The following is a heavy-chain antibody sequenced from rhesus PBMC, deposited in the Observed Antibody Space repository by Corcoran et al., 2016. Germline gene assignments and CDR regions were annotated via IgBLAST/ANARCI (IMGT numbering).Heavy chain of an antibody. D-gene: IGHD5-12*01. CDR2: INGNSGST. CDR3: ARAATVRVCSY. J-gene: IGHJ4*01. V-gene: IGHV4-80*01. CDR1: GASISIYW. Sequence: QVQLQESGPGLVKPSETLSLTCAVSGASISIYWWNWIRQSPGKGLEWIGEINGNSGSTNYNPSLKSRVTSSKDASKNQFSLKLSSVTAADTAVYYCARAATVRVCSYWGQGVLVTVSS.